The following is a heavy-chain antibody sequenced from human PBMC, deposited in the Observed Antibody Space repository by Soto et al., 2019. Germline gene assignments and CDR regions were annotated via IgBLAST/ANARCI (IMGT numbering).Heavy chain of an antibody. D-gene: IGHD2-15*01. CDR1: GGSMSGYH. CDR3: ASCLNSAGSCLRFLR. Sequence: QVQLRESGPGLVKPSETLSLTCTVSGGSMSGYHWTWIRQSPGKELEFIGSVFDSGSTKSNPSLRSRVAVSMDASKNQFSLTLSSVTATDTAVYYCASCLNSAGSCLRFLRWGQGTLVTVSS. J-gene: IGHJ1*01. V-gene: IGHV4-59*01. CDR2: VFDSGST.